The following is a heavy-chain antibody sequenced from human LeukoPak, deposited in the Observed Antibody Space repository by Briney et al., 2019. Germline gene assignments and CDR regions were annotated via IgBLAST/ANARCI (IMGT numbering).Heavy chain of an antibody. CDR1: GGSISSYY. D-gene: IGHD1-14*01. Sequence: SETLSLTCTVSGGSISSYYWSWIRQPPGKGLEWIGYIYYSGSTNYNPSLKSRVTISVDTSKNQFSLKLSSVTAADTAVYYCARGAGGWPPAGIDYWGQGTLVTVSS. V-gene: IGHV4-59*01. J-gene: IGHJ4*02. CDR2: IYYSGST. CDR3: ARGAGGWPPAGIDY.